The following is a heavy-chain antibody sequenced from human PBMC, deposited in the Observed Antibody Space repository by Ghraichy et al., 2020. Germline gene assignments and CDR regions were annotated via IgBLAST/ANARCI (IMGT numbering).Heavy chain of an antibody. CDR1: GFTFSSYA. Sequence: GGSLRLSCAASGFTFSSYAMSWVRQAPGKGLEWVSAISGSGGSTYYADSVKGRFTISRDNSKNTLYLQMNSLRAEDTAVYYCAKDPFYSSGWGDFDYWGQGTLVTVSS. D-gene: IGHD6-19*01. J-gene: IGHJ4*02. CDR3: AKDPFYSSGWGDFDY. CDR2: ISGSGGST. V-gene: IGHV3-23*01.